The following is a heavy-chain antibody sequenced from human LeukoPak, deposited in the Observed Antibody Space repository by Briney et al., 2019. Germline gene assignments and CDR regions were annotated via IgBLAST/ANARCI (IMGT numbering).Heavy chain of an antibody. V-gene: IGHV3-33*01. CDR1: GFTLSSHG. CDR3: GRDLSFGSLDF. Sequence: GGSLRLSCAASGFTLSSHGMHWVRQAPGKGLEWVAGMRYDGSKEDYADSVKGRFTISRDMSKNTLNLQMNSLRVEDTAMFYCGRDLSFGSLDFRGQGTLVTVSS. CDR2: MRYDGSKE. J-gene: IGHJ4*02. D-gene: IGHD1-26*01.